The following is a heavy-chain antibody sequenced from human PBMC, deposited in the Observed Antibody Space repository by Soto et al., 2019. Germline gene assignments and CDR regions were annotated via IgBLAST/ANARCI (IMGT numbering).Heavy chain of an antibody. CDR1: GFTFSSYA. D-gene: IGHD3-16*01. CDR3: AKDLLWQWSFDY. J-gene: IGHJ4*02. Sequence: EVQLLESGGGLVQPGGSLRLSCAASGFTFSSYAMNWVRQAPGKGLEWVSAISSSGGSTYYADSVRGRFTISRDTSKNTLYLQMSSLRAEDTAVYYCAKDLLWQWSFDYWGQGTLVTVSS. CDR2: ISSSGGST. V-gene: IGHV3-23*01.